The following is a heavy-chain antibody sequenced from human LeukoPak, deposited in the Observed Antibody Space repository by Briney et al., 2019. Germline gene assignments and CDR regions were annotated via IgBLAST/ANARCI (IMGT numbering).Heavy chain of an antibody. Sequence: KSSETLSLTCAVSGGSIISDYWSWIRQPPGKGLEWIGYIYHSGSTNYNPSLKSRVSISVDTSRTQFSLKLSSVTAADTALYYCARGTWAAAGTGDYWGQGTLVTVSS. CDR3: ARGTWAAAGTGDY. V-gene: IGHV4-59*01. D-gene: IGHD6-13*01. CDR1: GGSIISDY. CDR2: IYHSGST. J-gene: IGHJ4*02.